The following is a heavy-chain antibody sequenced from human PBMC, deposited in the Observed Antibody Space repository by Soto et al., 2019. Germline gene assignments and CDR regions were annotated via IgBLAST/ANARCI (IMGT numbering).Heavy chain of an antibody. CDR2: INPNGGST. Sequence: VQLVQSGAEVKKPGASVQVSCKTSGYSFSNYSMHWVRQVPGQGLEWMGKINPNGGSTSLAQKFKDAVTLTRDTSTNTVYMELSSLTSADTAVYYCARDGVQLGPRYDFDYWGQGTLVTVSS. CDR3: ARDGVQLGPRYDFDY. D-gene: IGHD1-1*01. V-gene: IGHV1-46*01. J-gene: IGHJ4*02. CDR1: GYSFSNYS.